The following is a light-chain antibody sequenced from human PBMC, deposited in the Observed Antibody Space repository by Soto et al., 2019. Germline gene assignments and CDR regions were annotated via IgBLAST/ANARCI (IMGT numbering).Light chain of an antibody. V-gene: IGLV2-23*01. J-gene: IGLJ2*01. CDR3: CSYAGSSTGVV. Sequence: QSALTQPASVSGSPGQSITISCTGTSSDVGSYNLVSWYQQHPGKAPKLMIYEGSKPPSGVSNRFSGSKSGNTASLTISGLQAEDEADYYCCSYAGSSTGVVFGGGTKLTVL. CDR2: EGS. CDR1: SSDVGSYNL.